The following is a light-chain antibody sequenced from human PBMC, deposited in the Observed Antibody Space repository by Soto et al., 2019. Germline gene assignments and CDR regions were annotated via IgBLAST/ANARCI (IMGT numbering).Light chain of an antibody. V-gene: IGKV4-1*01. Sequence: DIVMTQSPDSLAVSLGERATINCKSSQTLLYTSNNKSYLAWYQQKAGQPPKLLFFWASSRGSGVPDRFSASGTETDFTLTISSLQAEDVAVYFCQQYATTPRTFGRGTRVEIK. CDR3: QQYATTPRT. J-gene: IGKJ4*02. CDR2: WAS. CDR1: QTLLYTSNNKSY.